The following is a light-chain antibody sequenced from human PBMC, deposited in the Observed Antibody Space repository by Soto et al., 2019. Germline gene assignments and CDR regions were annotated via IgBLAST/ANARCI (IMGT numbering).Light chain of an antibody. CDR3: QQLNSYTFT. Sequence: IQLTQSPSSLSASVGDRVTITCRASQGISSYLAWYQQKPGKAPKLLIYAASTLQSGVPSRFNGSVSGSDFTLTITSLQPEDFATYYCQQLNSYTFTFGPGSKVDI. J-gene: IGKJ3*01. CDR1: QGISSY. V-gene: IGKV1-9*01. CDR2: AAS.